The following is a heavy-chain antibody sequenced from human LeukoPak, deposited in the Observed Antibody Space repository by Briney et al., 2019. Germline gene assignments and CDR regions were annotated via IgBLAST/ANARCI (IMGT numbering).Heavy chain of an antibody. CDR3: AKVYLALTGHYYDSSGPFDY. D-gene: IGHD3-22*01. V-gene: IGHV3-30*02. CDR2: IRYDGSNK. CDR1: GFTFSSYW. Sequence: PGGSLRLSCAASGFTFSSYWMHWVRQAPGKGLEWVAFIRYDGSNKYYADSVKGRFTISRDNSKNTLYLQMNSLRAEDTAVYYCAKVYLALTGHYYDSSGPFDYWGQGTLVTVSS. J-gene: IGHJ4*02.